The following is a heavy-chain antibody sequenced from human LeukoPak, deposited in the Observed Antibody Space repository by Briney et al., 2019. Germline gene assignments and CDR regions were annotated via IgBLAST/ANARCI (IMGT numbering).Heavy chain of an antibody. CDR3: ARDQRGDDFWSGYWGWYFDY. CDR2: IWYDGSNK. Sequence: GRSLRLSCAASGFTFSSYGMHWVRQAPGKGLEWVAVIWYDGSNKYYADSVKGQFTISRDNSKNTLYLQMNSLRAEDTAVYYCARDQRGDDFWSGYWGWYFDYWGQGTLVTVSS. CDR1: GFTFSSYG. V-gene: IGHV3-33*01. D-gene: IGHD3-3*01. J-gene: IGHJ4*02.